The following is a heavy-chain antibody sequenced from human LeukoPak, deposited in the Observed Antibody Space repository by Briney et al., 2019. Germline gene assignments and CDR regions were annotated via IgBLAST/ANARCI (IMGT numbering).Heavy chain of an antibody. V-gene: IGHV4-30-4*07. CDR2: LYYNGNT. CDR1: GDFMSSGDYS. Sequence: SQTLSLTCAVSGDFMSSGDYSWSWIRQPPGKGLDWIGFLYYNGNTYYNSSLKSRVSISVDTSKNQFSLKLSSVTAADTAVYYCVGCSGGSSNTSNYYYYYYMDVWGKGTTVTVSS. D-gene: IGHD2-15*01. CDR3: VGCSGGSSNTSNYYYYYYMDV. J-gene: IGHJ6*03.